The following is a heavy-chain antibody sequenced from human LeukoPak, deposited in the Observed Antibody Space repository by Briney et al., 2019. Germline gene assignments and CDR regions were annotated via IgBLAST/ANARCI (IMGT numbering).Heavy chain of an antibody. Sequence: SETLSLTCAVYGGSFSGYYWSWIRQPPGKGLEWIGYIYYSGSTYYNPSLKSRVTISVDTSKNQFSLKLSSVTAADTAVYYCARGYGDYAADYWGQGTLVTVSS. D-gene: IGHD4-17*01. CDR1: GGSFSGYY. V-gene: IGHV4-30-4*08. J-gene: IGHJ4*02. CDR3: ARGYGDYAADY. CDR2: IYYSGST.